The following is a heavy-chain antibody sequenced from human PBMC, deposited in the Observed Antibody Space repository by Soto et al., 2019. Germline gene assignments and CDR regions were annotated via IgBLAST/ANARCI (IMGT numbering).Heavy chain of an antibody. CDR3: AKVLGQITIFGVVPLDY. V-gene: IGHV3-23*01. D-gene: IGHD3-3*01. CDR1: GFTFSSYA. CDR2: ISGSGGST. J-gene: IGHJ4*02. Sequence: GGSLRLSCAASGFTFSSYAMSWVRQAPGKGLEWVSAISGSGGSTYYADSVKGRFTISRDNSKNTLYLQMNSLRAEDTAVYYCAKVLGQITIFGVVPLDYWGQGTLVTVSS.